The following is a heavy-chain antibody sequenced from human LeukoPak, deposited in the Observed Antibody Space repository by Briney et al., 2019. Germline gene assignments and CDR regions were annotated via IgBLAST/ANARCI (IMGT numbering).Heavy chain of an antibody. V-gene: IGHV4-59*01. CDR2: IYYSGST. J-gene: IGHJ4*02. CDR3: ARGRGEMATDRGY. CDR1: GGSISSYY. D-gene: IGHD5-24*01. Sequence: SETLSLTCTVSGGSISSYYWSWIRQPPGKGLEWIGYIYYSGSTNYNPSLKSRVTISVDTSKNQFSLKLSSVTAADTAVYYCARGRGEMATDRGYWGQGTLVTVSS.